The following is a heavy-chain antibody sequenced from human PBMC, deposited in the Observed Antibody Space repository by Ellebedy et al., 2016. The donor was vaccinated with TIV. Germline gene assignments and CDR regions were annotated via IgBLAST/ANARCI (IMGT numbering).Heavy chain of an antibody. J-gene: IGHJ6*02. D-gene: IGHD4-17*01. V-gene: IGHV5-51*01. CDR3: AGTYGDGGYYYYGMDV. CDR2: IYPGDSDT. Sequence: GESLKISCKGSGYSFTSYWIGWVRQMPGKGLEWMGIIYPGDSDTRYSPSFQGQVTISADKSISTAYLQWSSLKASDTAMYYCAGTYGDGGYYYYGMDVWGQGTTVTVSS. CDR1: GYSFTSYW.